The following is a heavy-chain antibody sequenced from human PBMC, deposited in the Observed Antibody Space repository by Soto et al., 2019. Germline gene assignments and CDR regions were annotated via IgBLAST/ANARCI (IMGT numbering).Heavy chain of an antibody. CDR3: ARHDWNGVDY. D-gene: IGHD1-1*01. V-gene: IGHV4-39*01. Sequence: QLQLQESGPGLVKPSETLSLTCTVSGGSISRSSYYWGWIRQPPGKGLEWIGSIYYSGSTYYNPSLXGXVXIXXDTSKNQFSLKLGSVTAADTAVYYCARHDWNGVDYWGQGTLVTVSS. CDR2: IYYSGST. J-gene: IGHJ4*02. CDR1: GGSISRSSYY.